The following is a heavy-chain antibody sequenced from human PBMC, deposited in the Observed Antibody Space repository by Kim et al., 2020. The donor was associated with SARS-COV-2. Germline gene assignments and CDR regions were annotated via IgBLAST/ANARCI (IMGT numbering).Heavy chain of an antibody. V-gene: IGHV1-69*13. CDR3: ARDAFDSGHFDY. D-gene: IGHD5-12*01. CDR1: GGTFSSYA. CDR2: IIPIFGTA. Sequence: SVKVSCKASGGTFSSYAISWVRQAPGQGLEWMGGIIPIFGTANYAQKFQGRVTITADESTSTAYMELSSLRSEDTAVYYCARDAFDSGHFDYWGQGTLVTVSS. J-gene: IGHJ4*02.